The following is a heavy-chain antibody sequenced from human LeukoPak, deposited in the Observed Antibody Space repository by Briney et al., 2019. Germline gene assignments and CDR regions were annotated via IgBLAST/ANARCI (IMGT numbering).Heavy chain of an antibody. CDR3: ARSTPRGSNFDY. D-gene: IGHD3-10*01. Sequence: PSETLSLTCTVSGGSISSYYWSWIRQPPGNGLEWIGYIYSSGSTNYNPSLKSRVTISVDTSKNQFSLKLSSVTAADTAVYYCARSTPRGSNFDYWGQGTLVTVSS. CDR2: IYSSGST. V-gene: IGHV4-59*08. J-gene: IGHJ4*02. CDR1: GGSISSYY.